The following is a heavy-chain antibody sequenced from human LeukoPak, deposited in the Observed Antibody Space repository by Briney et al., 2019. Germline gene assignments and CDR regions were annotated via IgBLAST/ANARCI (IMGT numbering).Heavy chain of an antibody. V-gene: IGHV3-66*03. CDR1: GFTVSSNY. J-gene: IGHJ6*03. D-gene: IGHD6-6*01. Sequence: PGGSLRLSCAASGFTVSSNYMSWVRQAPGKGLEWVSVIYSSGSTHYADSVKGRFTISRDNSKNTLYLQMNSLRAEDTAVYYCTHSSSSFQGEASHYFYYMDVWGKGTTVTVSS. CDR3: THSSSSFQGEASHYFYYMDV. CDR2: IYSSGST.